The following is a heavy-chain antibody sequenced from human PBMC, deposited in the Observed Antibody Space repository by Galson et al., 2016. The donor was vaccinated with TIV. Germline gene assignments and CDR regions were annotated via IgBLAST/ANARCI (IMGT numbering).Heavy chain of an antibody. D-gene: IGHD3-10*01. J-gene: IGHJ5*02. CDR3: ARLPSYYGSGNHWFDP. V-gene: IGHV1-69*13. Sequence: SAKVSCKASGGIFRSYAISWVRQAPGQRLEWMGRIIAIFGTADYAQKFQGRVTITADESTNTAYMELGSLGPEDTAVYYCARLPSYYGSGNHWFDPWGQGTLVTVSS. CDR2: IIAIFGTA. CDR1: GGIFRSYA.